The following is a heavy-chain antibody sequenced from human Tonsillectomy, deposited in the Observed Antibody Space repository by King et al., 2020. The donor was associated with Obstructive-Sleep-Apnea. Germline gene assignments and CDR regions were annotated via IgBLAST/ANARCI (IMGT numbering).Heavy chain of an antibody. CDR1: GGSISSGGYS. V-gene: IGHV4-30-4*07. CDR2: IYYSGST. CDR3: AAGSYDGSGEAFDI. Sequence: VQLQESGPGLVKPSQTLSLTCAVSGGSISSGGYSWSWIRQPPGKGLEWIGYIYYSGSTYYNPSLKSRVTISVDPSKNQFSLKLSSVTAADTALYYCAAGSYDGSGEAFDIWGQGTMVTVSS. D-gene: IGHD3-16*01. J-gene: IGHJ3*02.